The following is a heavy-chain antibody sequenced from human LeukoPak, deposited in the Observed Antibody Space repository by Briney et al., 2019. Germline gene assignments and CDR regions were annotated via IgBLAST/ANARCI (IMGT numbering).Heavy chain of an antibody. Sequence: ASVKVSCKVSGYTLTELSMHWVRQAPGQGLEWMGWINPNSGGTNYAQKFQGRVTMTRDTSISTAYMELSRLRPDDTAVYYCARASFGVVTTSLDYWGQGTLVTVSS. D-gene: IGHD3-3*01. CDR1: GYTLTELS. V-gene: IGHV1-2*02. J-gene: IGHJ4*02. CDR2: INPNSGGT. CDR3: ARASFGVVTTSLDY.